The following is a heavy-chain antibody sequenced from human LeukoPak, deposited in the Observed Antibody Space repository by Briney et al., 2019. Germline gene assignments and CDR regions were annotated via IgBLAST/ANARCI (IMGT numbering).Heavy chain of an antibody. CDR1: GYEFTAYY. CDR3: ARDLYYGSGTTHGDACDI. V-gene: IGHV1-2*02. CDR2: FNPNSGGA. J-gene: IGHJ3*02. Sequence: ASVKVSCKASGYEFTAYYMHWVRRAPGQGLEWMGWFNPNSGGANYAQKFQGRVTMTRDTSVSTAYMDLSRLRSDDTAVYFCARDLYYGSGTTHGDACDIWGQGTMVTVSS. D-gene: IGHD3-10*01.